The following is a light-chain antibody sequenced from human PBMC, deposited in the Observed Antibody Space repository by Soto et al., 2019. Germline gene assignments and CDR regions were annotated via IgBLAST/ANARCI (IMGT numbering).Light chain of an antibody. CDR3: QQYGDWPLT. J-gene: IGKJ4*01. CDR2: AAS. CDR1: QSVGNN. V-gene: IGKV3-15*01. Sequence: EIVLTQSPATLSVSPGERATLSCRASQSVGNNFAWYQQKPGQAPRLLIFAASTRATSVPARFSGSGSGTEFTLIISSLQSEDFGVYYCQQYGDWPLTFGGGAKVEIE.